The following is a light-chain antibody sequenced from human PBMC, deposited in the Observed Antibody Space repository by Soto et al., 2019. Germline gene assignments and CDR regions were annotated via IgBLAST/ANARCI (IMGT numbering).Light chain of an antibody. Sequence: QSVLTQPASVSASPGQSITISCTGTSSDVGGYKYVSWYQQHPGKSPKLMIYEVSNRPSGVSNRFSGSKSGNTASLTISGLQAEDEADYFCSSYTSTTPVIFGGGTKLTVL. CDR1: SSDVGGYKY. CDR2: EVS. CDR3: SSYTSTTPVI. V-gene: IGLV2-14*01. J-gene: IGLJ2*01.